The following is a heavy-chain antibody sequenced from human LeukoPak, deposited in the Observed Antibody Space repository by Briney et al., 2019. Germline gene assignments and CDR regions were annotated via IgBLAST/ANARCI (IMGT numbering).Heavy chain of an antibody. D-gene: IGHD3-22*01. CDR2: IGGSGTST. V-gene: IGHV3-23*01. CDR3: AKVSVVAGRNAFDI. CDR1: GFTVSSNY. Sequence: PGGSLRLSCAASGFTVSSNYMSWVRQAPGKGLEWVSVIGGSGTSTYYADSVKGRFTISRDNSKNMLYLQMNSLRVEDTAIYYCAKVSVVAGRNAFDIWGQGTMVTVSS. J-gene: IGHJ3*02.